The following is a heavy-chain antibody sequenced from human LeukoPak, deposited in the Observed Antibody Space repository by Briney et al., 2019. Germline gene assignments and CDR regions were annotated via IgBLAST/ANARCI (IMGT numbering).Heavy chain of an antibody. V-gene: IGHV4-4*02. J-gene: IGHJ6*02. CDR2: IYHSGSI. CDR3: ARDNGAIRAYYYHGMDV. D-gene: IGHD2-8*01. CDR1: GGSISRSNW. Sequence: SETLSLTCTVSGGSISRSNWWSWVRQPPGKGLEWIGEIYHSGSINYNPSLKSRVTISVDKSKNQLSLRLTSVTAADTAVYYCARDNGAIRAYYYHGMDVWGQGTTVTVSS.